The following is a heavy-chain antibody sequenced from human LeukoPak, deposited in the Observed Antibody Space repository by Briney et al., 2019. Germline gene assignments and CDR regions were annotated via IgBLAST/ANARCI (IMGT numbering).Heavy chain of an antibody. Sequence: SETLSLTCTVSGGSISSFYWSWIRQPPGKGLEWIGYIYYSGSTNYNPTLKSRVTISVDTSKNQFSLKLSSVTAADTAVYYCARDGDIVVWGQGTLVTVSS. V-gene: IGHV4-59*01. CDR2: IYYSGST. CDR3: ARDGDIVV. J-gene: IGHJ4*02. D-gene: IGHD2-15*01. CDR1: GGSISSFY.